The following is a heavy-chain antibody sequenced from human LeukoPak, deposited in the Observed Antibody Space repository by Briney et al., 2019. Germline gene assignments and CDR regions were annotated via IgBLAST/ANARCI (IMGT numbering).Heavy chain of an antibody. CDR1: GFTFSSYG. J-gene: IGHJ5*01. CDR2: ISGSGGST. V-gene: IGHV3-23*01. Sequence: GGTLRLSCAASGFTFSSYGMSWVRQAPGKGLEWVSGISGSGGSTYYADSVKGRFTISRDNSKNTLYLQMNSLRAEDTAVYYCAKSYDYIWGSYRFNWFDSWGQGTLVTVSS. CDR3: AKSYDYIWGSYRFNWFDS. D-gene: IGHD3-16*02.